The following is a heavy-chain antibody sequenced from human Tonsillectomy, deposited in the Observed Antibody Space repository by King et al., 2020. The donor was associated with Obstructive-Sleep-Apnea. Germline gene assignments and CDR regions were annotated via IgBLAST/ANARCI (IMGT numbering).Heavy chain of an antibody. J-gene: IGHJ4*02. CDR2: MNPNSGNT. Sequence: VQLVESGAEVKKPGASVRVSCKASGYTFTSYDINWVRQATGQGLEWMGWMNPNSGNTGYAQKFQGRFTMTRDTSIRTAYMALSSLRSEDTAVYYCVRARPPLWIGDAFYGGKGTLVTVSS. V-gene: IGHV1-8*01. CDR1: GYTFTSYD. CDR3: VRARPPLWIGDAFY. D-gene: IGHD3-10*01.